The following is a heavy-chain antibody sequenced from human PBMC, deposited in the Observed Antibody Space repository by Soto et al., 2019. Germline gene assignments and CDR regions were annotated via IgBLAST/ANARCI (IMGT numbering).Heavy chain of an antibody. J-gene: IGHJ3*02. CDR2: ISSSSSYI. Sequence: EVQLVESGGGLVKPGGSLRLSCAASGFTFSSYSMNWVRQAPGKGLEWVSSISSSSSYIYYADSVKGRFTISRDNAKNSLYLQMNSLRAGDTAVYYCARELYRGGGCAFDIWGQGTMVTVSS. V-gene: IGHV3-21*01. CDR1: GFTFSSYS. CDR3: ARELYRGGGCAFDI. D-gene: IGHD1-26*01.